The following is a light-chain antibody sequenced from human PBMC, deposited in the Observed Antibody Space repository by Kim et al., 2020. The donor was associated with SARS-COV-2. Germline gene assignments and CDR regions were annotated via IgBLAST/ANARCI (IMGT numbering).Light chain of an antibody. CDR1: QSVSSNY. V-gene: IGKV3-20*01. Sequence: LSPGEGATLSCRASQSVSSNYLAWYQQKPGQAPRLIIYGASSRATGIPDRFSGSGSGTDFTLTISRLEPEDSAVYYCQQYGSSPYTFGQGTKLEI. CDR3: QQYGSSPYT. CDR2: GAS. J-gene: IGKJ2*01.